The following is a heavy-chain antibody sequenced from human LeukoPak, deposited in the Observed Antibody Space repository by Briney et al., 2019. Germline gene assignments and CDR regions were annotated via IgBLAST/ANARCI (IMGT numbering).Heavy chain of an antibody. V-gene: IGHV4-59*01. Sequence: PSETLSLTCTVSGASISSSYWSWIRQPPGKGLEWIGYIYYSGNTNHNPSLKSRVTMSVNTSMNQFSLKLSSVTAADTAVYYCARDTMVNYDLDIWGQGTMATVSS. CDR3: ARDTMVNYDLDI. J-gene: IGHJ3*02. CDR2: IYYSGNT. D-gene: IGHD3-10*01. CDR1: GASISSSY.